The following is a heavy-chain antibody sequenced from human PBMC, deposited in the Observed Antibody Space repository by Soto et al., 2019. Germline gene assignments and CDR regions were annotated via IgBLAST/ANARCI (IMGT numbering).Heavy chain of an antibody. CDR3: ARDTGDGTFDF. CDR2: INAGYGNT. CDR1: GYTFSSYA. J-gene: IGHJ4*02. D-gene: IGHD7-27*01. Sequence: ELKKPGASVKLSCKASGYTFSSYAMHWVRQAPGQRLEWMGWINAGYGNTKSSQKFQDRVTISRDTSASTAYMELTSLRSEDTAVYYCARDTGDGTFDFWGQGTLVTVSS. V-gene: IGHV1-3*01.